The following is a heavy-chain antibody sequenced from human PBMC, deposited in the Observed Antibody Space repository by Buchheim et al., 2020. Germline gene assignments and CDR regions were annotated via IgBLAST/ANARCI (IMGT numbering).Heavy chain of an antibody. J-gene: IGHJ6*02. D-gene: IGHD4-17*01. CDR3: AREDYGDYVDYYYGMDV. Sequence: QVQLVESGGGVVQPGRSLRLSCAASGFTFSSYGMHWVRQAPGKGLEWVAVIWYDGSNKYYADSVKGRFTISRDNSKNTPYLQMNSLRAEDTAVYYCAREDYGDYVDYYYGMDVWGQGTT. CDR1: GFTFSSYG. CDR2: IWYDGSNK. V-gene: IGHV3-33*01.